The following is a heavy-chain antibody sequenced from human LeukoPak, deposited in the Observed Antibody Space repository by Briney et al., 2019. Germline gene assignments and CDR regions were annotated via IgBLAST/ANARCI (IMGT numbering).Heavy chain of an antibody. D-gene: IGHD3-22*01. CDR1: GGSISSYY. CDR3: ARDPWPDSSGFPLHH. CDR2: ISGSGGST. Sequence: PSETLSLTCTVSGGSISSYYWSWVRQAPGKGLEWVSAISGSGGSTYYADSVKGRFTISRDNSKNTLYLQMNSLRAEDTAVYYCARDPWPDSSGFPLHHWGQGTLVTVSS. V-gene: IGHV3-23*01. J-gene: IGHJ1*01.